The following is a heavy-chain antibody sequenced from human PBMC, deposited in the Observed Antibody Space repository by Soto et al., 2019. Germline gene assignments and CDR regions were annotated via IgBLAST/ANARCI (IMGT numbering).Heavy chain of an antibody. D-gene: IGHD3-16*01. Sequence: EVQMVETGGGLSQPGGSLRLSCAVSGFIVSSKYMTWVRQAPGKGLEWVSVIYTGGSTHYADSVRGRFTISRDSSKNTLYLQMNSLRAEYAAVYYCTSYTGYGMDVWGQWTTVTVSS. CDR2: IYTGGST. CDR3: TSYTGYGMDV. V-gene: IGHV3-53*02. CDR1: GFIVSSKY. J-gene: IGHJ6*02.